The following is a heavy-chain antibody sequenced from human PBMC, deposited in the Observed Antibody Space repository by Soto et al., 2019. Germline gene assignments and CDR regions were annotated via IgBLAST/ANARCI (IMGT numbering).Heavy chain of an antibody. J-gene: IGHJ4*02. D-gene: IGHD2-2*01. V-gene: IGHV3-23*01. CDR2: ISGSGTST. CDR1: GFSFSSYA. Sequence: GGSLRLSCAASGFSFSSYAMSWVRQAPGKGLEWVAAISGSGTSTYYADSVKGRFTISRDNSKNTLYLQMNSLRAEDTAVFYCAKGSCSSASRRYDYWGQGTLVTVSS. CDR3: AKGSCSSASRRYDY.